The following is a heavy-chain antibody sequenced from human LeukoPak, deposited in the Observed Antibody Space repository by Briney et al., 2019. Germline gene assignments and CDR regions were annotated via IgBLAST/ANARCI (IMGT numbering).Heavy chain of an antibody. J-gene: IGHJ3*02. V-gene: IGHV1-24*01. D-gene: IGHD3-22*01. CDR3: ARGNYYDSSGYYLTDAFDI. Sequence: GASVKVSCKVSGYTLTELSMHWVRQAPGKGPEWMGGFDPEDGETIYAQKFQGRVTMTEDTSTDTAYMELSSLRSEDTAVYYCARGNYYDSSGYYLTDAFDIWGQGTMVTVSS. CDR1: GYTLTELS. CDR2: FDPEDGET.